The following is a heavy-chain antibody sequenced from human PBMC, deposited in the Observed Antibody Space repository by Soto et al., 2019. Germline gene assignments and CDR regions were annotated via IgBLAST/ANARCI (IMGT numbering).Heavy chain of an antibody. CDR3: ARGLLQRGSPHKKIGVTHRGYFAL. J-gene: IGHJ2*01. D-gene: IGHD3-22*01. CDR2: INHSGST. V-gene: IGHV4-34*01. CDR1: GGSSSGYY. Sequence: SETLSLTCAVHGGSSSGYYWSWILQAPWKGLEWIEEINHSGSTNYNPSLKSRVTISVDTSKNQFSLKLSSVTAADTAVYYCARGLLQRGSPHKKIGVTHRGYFALGGRGTLVTVSS.